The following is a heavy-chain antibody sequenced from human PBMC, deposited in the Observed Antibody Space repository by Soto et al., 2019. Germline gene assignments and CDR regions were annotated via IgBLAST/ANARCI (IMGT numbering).Heavy chain of an antibody. J-gene: IGHJ3*02. CDR3: AKGSLYDILI. CDR1: GFTFSSYG. V-gene: IGHV3-30*18. CDR2: ISYDGSNK. D-gene: IGHD3-9*01. Sequence: HPGCSLRHSCASSGFTFSSYGMHLVRQAPGKGLEWVAVISYDGSNKYYADSVKGRFTISRDNSKNTLYLQMNSLRAEDTAVYYCAKGSLYDILIWGQGTMVTVSS.